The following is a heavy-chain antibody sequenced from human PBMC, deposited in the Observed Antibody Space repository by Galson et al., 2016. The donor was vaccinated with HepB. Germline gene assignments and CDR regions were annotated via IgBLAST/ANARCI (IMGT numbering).Heavy chain of an antibody. J-gene: IGHJ6*02. CDR1: GYSFTNYW. CDR2: IDPSDSYT. D-gene: IGHD1-14*01. V-gene: IGHV5-10-1*01. CDR3: AGLDPQVVRNYYYGMDV. Sequence: QSGAEVKKPGESLRISCKGSGYSFTNYWISWVRQMPGKGLEWMGRIDPSDSYTNYSPSFQGHVTISVDKSINTAYLQWSSLTAWDTAMYYCAGLDPQVVRNYYYGMDVWGQGTTVTVSS.